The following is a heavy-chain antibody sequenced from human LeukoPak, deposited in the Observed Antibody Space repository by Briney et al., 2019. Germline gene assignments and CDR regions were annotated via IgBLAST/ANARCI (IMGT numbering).Heavy chain of an antibody. V-gene: IGHV1-46*01. CDR1: GYTFTSYY. Sequence: ASVKVSCKASGYTFTSYYMHWVRQAPGQGLEWMGIINPSGGSTSYAQKFQGRVTMTRDTSTSTVYMELSSLRSEDTAVYYCARDQNIVVAKGYYFDYWGQGTLVTVSS. J-gene: IGHJ4*02. D-gene: IGHD2-21*01. CDR3: ARDQNIVVAKGYYFDY. CDR2: INPSGGST.